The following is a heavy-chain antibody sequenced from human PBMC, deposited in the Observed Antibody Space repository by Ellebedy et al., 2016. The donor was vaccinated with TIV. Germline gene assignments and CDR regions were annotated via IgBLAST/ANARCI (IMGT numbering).Heavy chain of an antibody. D-gene: IGHD3-22*01. CDR2: ISYDGSHR. Sequence: PGGSLRLSCSASGFSFSSYAMHWVRQAPGKGLERVAIISYDGSHRYYADSVKGRFTISRDISKNTLYLQMNSLRAEDTAVYYCARGVLNSGYYPDKWGPGTLVTVSS. CDR3: ARGVLNSGYYPDK. CDR1: GFSFSSYA. V-gene: IGHV3-30-3*01. J-gene: IGHJ4*02.